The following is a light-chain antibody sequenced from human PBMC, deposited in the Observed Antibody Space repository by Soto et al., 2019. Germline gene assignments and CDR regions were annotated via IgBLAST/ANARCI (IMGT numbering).Light chain of an antibody. CDR3: QQYGSSRFT. V-gene: IGKV3-20*01. CDR2: GAS. CDR1: QSISNSY. J-gene: IGKJ3*01. Sequence: EIVLTQSPGTLSLSPGERATLSCRASQSISNSYLAWYQQKPGQAPRLLVYGASSRATGIPVRFSGSGSGTDFTLTISRLEPEDFAMYYCQQYGSSRFTFGPGTKVDVK.